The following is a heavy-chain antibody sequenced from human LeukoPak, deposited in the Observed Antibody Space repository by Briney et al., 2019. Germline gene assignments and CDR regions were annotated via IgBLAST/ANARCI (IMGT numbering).Heavy chain of an antibody. CDR1: GDSVSSNSAA. D-gene: IGHD3-10*01. CDR2: AYYKSKWYN. Sequence: SQTLSLTCAISGDSVSSNSAAWNWIRQSPSSGLEWLGRAYYKSKWYNDYALSVKSRVTINPDTSRNQLSLQLNSVTPEDTAVYYCARGWFGLDIWGQGTMVTVSS. CDR3: ARGWFGLDI. V-gene: IGHV6-1*01. J-gene: IGHJ3*02.